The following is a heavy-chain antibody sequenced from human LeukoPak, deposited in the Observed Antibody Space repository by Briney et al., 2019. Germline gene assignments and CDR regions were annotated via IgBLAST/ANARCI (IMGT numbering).Heavy chain of an antibody. CDR3: ASCPRLPHISGAHYFDY. V-gene: IGHV1-2*02. CDR1: GYTFTGYY. J-gene: IGHJ4*02. D-gene: IGHD6-19*01. CDR2: INPNSGGT. Sequence: GASVKVSCKASGYTFTGYYMHWVRQAPGQGLEWVGWINPNSGGTNYAQKFQGRVTMTRDTSISTAYMELSRLRSDDTAVYYCASCPRLPHISGAHYFDYWGQGTLVTVSS.